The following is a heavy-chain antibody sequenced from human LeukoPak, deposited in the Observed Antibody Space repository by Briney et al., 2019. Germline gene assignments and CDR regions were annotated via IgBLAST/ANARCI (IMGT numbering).Heavy chain of an antibody. V-gene: IGHV3-7*01. Sequence: GGSLRLSCAASGFTFSSYAMSWVRQAPGKGLEWVANIKQDGSEKYYVDSVKGRFTISRDNAKNSLYLQMNSLRAEDTAVYYCARDSTVIYDFWSGYFPASYYYGMDVWGQGTTVTVSS. CDR3: ARDSTVIYDFWSGYFPASYYYGMDV. D-gene: IGHD3-3*01. CDR2: IKQDGSEK. CDR1: GFTFSSYA. J-gene: IGHJ6*02.